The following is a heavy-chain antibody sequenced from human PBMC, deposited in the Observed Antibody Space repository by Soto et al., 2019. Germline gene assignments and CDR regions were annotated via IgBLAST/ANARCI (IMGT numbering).Heavy chain of an antibody. J-gene: IGHJ5*02. CDR3: AREKWGRGYRWLDP. Sequence: QVQVVQSGAEEKKPGASVKVSCKASGYTYISYSMHWVRQAPGQRLEWMGWINVGNGNTKYSQNFQGRVTINQDTSASTAYMELSSLTSEDTAVYYCAREKWGRGYRWLDPCGQGTLVTVSS. V-gene: IGHV1-3*05. D-gene: IGHD5-12*01. CDR2: INVGNGNT. CDR1: GYTYISYS.